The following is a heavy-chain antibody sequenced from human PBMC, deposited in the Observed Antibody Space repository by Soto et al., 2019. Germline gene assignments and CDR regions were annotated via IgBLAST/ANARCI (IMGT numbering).Heavy chain of an antibody. CDR2: IKGDGSET. D-gene: IGHD5-12*01. CDR1: GFTLSSYW. Sequence: XGALILSCAASGFTLSSYWMHRIRQAPGKGLVWVSRIKGDGSETNYADSVKGRFTISRDNAKNTLYLQLNSLRAEDTAVYYCLRGNSGYGNFDYWGQGTRVTVSS. J-gene: IGHJ4*02. V-gene: IGHV3-74*01. CDR3: LRGNSGYGNFDY.